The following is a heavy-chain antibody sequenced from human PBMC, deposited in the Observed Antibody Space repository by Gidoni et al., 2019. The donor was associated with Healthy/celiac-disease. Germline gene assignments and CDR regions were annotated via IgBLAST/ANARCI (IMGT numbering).Heavy chain of an antibody. CDR2: IKSKTDGGTT. V-gene: IGHV3-15*01. CDR3: TTDSFELLWYRDYFDY. CDR1: GFTFSNAW. Sequence: EVQLVESGGGLVKPGGSLRLSCAASGFTFSNAWMSWVRQAPGQGLEWVGRIKSKTDGGTTDYAAPVKGRFTISRDDSKNTLYLQMNSLKTEDTAVYYCTTDSFELLWYRDYFDYWGQGTLVTVSS. J-gene: IGHJ4*02. D-gene: IGHD3-10*01.